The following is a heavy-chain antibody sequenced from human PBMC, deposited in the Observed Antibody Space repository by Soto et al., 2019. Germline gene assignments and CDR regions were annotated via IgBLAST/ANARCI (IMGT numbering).Heavy chain of an antibody. CDR3: ARIPVDTYMINWFDP. Sequence: PSETLSLTFTVSGGSDSRGDYYWSWIRQPPGKGLEWIGYIYYSGSTNYNPSLKSRVSISLDTSKNQFSLRLTSVTAADTAVYYCARIPVDTYMINWFDPWGQGTLVTVSS. CDR2: IYYSGST. D-gene: IGHD5-18*01. V-gene: IGHV4-61*08. CDR1: GGSDSRGDYY. J-gene: IGHJ5*02.